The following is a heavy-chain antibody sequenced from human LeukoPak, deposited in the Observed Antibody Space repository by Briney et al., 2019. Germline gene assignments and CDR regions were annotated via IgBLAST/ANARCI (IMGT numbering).Heavy chain of an antibody. CDR2: ISSSSSYT. Sequence: PGGSLRLSCAASGFTFSDYYMSWIRQAPGKGLEWVSYISSSSSYTNYADSVKVRFTISRDNAKNSLYLQMNSLRAEDTAVYYCARSLIVANPLDVWGKGTTVTVSS. CDR3: ARSLIVANPLDV. V-gene: IGHV3-11*06. J-gene: IGHJ6*04. D-gene: IGHD5-12*01. CDR1: GFTFSDYY.